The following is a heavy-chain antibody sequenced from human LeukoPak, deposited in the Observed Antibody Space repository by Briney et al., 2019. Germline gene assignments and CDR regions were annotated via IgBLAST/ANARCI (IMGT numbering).Heavy chain of an antibody. J-gene: IGHJ4*02. CDR2: INHSGST. V-gene: IGHV4-34*01. Sequence: SETLSLTCAVYGGSFSGYYWSWIRQPPGKGLEWIGEINHSGSTNYNPSLKSRVTISVDTSKNQFSLKLSSVTAADTAVYYCARRRGDSYGYFDYWGQGTLVTVSS. D-gene: IGHD5-18*01. CDR1: GGSFSGYY. CDR3: ARRRGDSYGYFDY.